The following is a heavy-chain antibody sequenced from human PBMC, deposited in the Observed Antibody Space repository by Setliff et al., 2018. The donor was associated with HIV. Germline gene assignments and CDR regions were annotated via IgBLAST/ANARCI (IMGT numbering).Heavy chain of an antibody. CDR2: INHSGTT. CDR3: ARYWGSYPEHFDY. J-gene: IGHJ4*02. V-gene: IGHV4-34*01. CDR1: GGSFSGYY. D-gene: IGHD1-26*01. Sequence: ASETLSLTCAVYGGSFSGYYWSWIRQPPGKGLEWIGEINHSGTTYYKSSLKSRVTIAADTPKNQVSLNLRAVTAADTAVYYCARYWGSYPEHFDYWGQGTLVTVSS.